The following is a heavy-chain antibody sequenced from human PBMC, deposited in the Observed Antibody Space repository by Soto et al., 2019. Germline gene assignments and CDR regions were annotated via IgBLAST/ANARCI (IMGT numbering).Heavy chain of an antibody. Sequence: ASVKVSCKASGYTFTGYYMHWVRQAPGQGLEWMGWINPNSGGTNYAQKFQGRVTMTRDTSISTAYMELSRLRSDATAVYYCASLWDRYYGMDVWGQGTTVTVSS. V-gene: IGHV1-2*02. J-gene: IGHJ6*02. CDR2: INPNSGGT. CDR1: GYTFTGYY. D-gene: IGHD1-26*01. CDR3: ASLWDRYYGMDV.